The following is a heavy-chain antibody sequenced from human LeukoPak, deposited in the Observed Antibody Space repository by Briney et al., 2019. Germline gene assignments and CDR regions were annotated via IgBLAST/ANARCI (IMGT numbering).Heavy chain of an antibody. J-gene: IGHJ4*02. CDR3: ARAGPYSGSYLTYGFDY. V-gene: IGHV1-18*01. D-gene: IGHD1-26*01. CDR1: GYTFTSYG. CDR2: ISAYNGNT. Sequence: ASVKVSCKASGYTFTSYGISWVRQAPGQGLEWMGWISAYNGNTNYAQKLQGRVTMTTDTSTSTAYMELRSLRPDDTAVYYCARAGPYSGSYLTYGFDYWGQGTLVTVSS.